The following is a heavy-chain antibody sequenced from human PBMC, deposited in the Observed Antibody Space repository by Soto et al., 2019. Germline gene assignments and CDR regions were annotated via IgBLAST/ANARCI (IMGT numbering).Heavy chain of an antibody. D-gene: IGHD1-1*01. CDR1: GDSVSSNSAA. CDR2: TYYRSKWYN. Sequence: SQTLSLTCAISGDSVSSNSAAWNWIRQSPSRGLEWLGRTYYRSKWYNDYAVSVKSRITINPDTSKNQFSLKLSSVTAADTAVYYCARDKAHHWNDKAFDIWGQGTMVTVSS. CDR3: ARDKAHHWNDKAFDI. V-gene: IGHV6-1*01. J-gene: IGHJ3*02.